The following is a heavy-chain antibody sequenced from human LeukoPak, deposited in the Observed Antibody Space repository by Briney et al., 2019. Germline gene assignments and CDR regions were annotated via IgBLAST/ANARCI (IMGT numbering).Heavy chain of an antibody. CDR1: GFTFSSLW. Sequence: GGSLRLSCAASGFTFSSLWMSWVRQAPGRGPEWVANINQDGGTTYYVASVKGRFTISRDNAKNSQSLQMSSLRAEDTAVYYCTKDRQGPNQYHMDVWGKGTTVTVSS. J-gene: IGHJ6*03. V-gene: IGHV3-7*01. CDR3: TKDRQGPNQYHMDV. CDR2: INQDGGTT.